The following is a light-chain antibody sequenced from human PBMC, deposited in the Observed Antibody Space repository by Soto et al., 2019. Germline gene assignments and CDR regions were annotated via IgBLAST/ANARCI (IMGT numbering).Light chain of an antibody. V-gene: IGKV3-15*01. CDR1: QSVSSK. CDR3: QQFHRWPLT. Sequence: EIVLTQSPATLSLSPGERATLSCRASQSVSSKLAWYQQTSGQAPRLLIYDASTRATDTPARFSASGSGTEFTLTISSLQSEDFAVYYCQQFHRWPLTFGGGTKVDIK. J-gene: IGKJ4*01. CDR2: DAS.